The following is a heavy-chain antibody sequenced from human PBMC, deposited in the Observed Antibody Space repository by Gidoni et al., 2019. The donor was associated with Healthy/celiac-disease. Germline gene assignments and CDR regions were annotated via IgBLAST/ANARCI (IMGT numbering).Heavy chain of an antibody. Sequence: QVQLVESGGGVVQPGRSLRHSCAASGFTFSSYAMHWVRQAPGKGLEWVAVISYDGSNKYYADSVKGRFTISRDNSKNTLYLQMNSLRAEDTAVYYCARGPHSSSFNYYGMDVWGQGTTVTVSS. CDR3: ARGPHSSSFNYYGMDV. V-gene: IGHV3-30-3*01. CDR2: ISYDGSNK. J-gene: IGHJ6*02. D-gene: IGHD6-6*01. CDR1: GFTFSSYA.